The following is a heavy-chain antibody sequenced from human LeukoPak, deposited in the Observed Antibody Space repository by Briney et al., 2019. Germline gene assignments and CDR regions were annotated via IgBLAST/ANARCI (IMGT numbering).Heavy chain of an antibody. CDR3: ARGLGGHRFDY. J-gene: IGHJ4*02. Sequence: SETLSLTCAVYGGSFSGYYWSWIRQPPGKGLEWIGEINHSGSTNYNPSLKSRVTISVDTSKNQFSLKLSSVTAADTAVYYCARGLGGHRFDYWGQGTLVTVSS. CDR1: GGSFSGYY. V-gene: IGHV4-34*01. D-gene: IGHD4-23*01. CDR2: INHSGST.